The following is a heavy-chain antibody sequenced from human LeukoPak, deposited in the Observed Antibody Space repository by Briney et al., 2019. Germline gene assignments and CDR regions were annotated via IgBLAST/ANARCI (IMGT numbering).Heavy chain of an antibody. CDR3: TRHQTNFYGSGAPFDP. CDR2: YHSGTS. J-gene: IGHJ5*02. V-gene: IGHV4-39*01. Sequence: YHSGTSNYNPSLKSRVTMSVDTSKNQFSLQLTSMTAADTAIYYCTRHQTNFYGSGAPFDPWGQGTLVTVSS. D-gene: IGHD3-10*01.